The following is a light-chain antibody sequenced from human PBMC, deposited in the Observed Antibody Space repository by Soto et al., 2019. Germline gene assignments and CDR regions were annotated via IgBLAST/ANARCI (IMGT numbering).Light chain of an antibody. Sequence: QSVLTQPASVSESPGQSITISCTGTSSDVGSYNLVSWYQQHPGKAPKLMIYEGSKRPSGVSNRFSGSKSGNTASLTISGLQAEDEADYYCCSYAGSSTFVVFGGGTQLTVL. CDR1: SSDVGSYNL. CDR3: CSYAGSSTFVV. V-gene: IGLV2-23*03. CDR2: EGS. J-gene: IGLJ2*01.